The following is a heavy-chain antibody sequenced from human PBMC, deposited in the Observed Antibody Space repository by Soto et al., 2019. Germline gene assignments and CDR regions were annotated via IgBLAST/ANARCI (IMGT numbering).Heavy chain of an antibody. V-gene: IGHV4-31*03. D-gene: IGHD6-6*01. Sequence: QVQLQEMGPGLVKPSQTLTITCTVSGDSVNSAYWRRIRPLPGKGLEWMGNIHHTGKTFYNPSLTSRVAISIDTSKPLFSLKMRSITAADTAVYYCARTDAYNSSFFDSWGQGTVVTVSS. CDR1: GDSVNSAY. CDR3: ARTDAYNSSFFDS. CDR2: IHHTGKT. J-gene: IGHJ4*02.